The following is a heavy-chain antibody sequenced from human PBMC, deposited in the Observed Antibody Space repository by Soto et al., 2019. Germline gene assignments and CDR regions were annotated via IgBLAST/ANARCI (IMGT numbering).Heavy chain of an antibody. CDR3: ASYYDSSGYYRVDY. D-gene: IGHD3-22*01. CDR2: ISGSGGST. J-gene: IGHJ4*02. CDR1: GFTFSSYA. Sequence: GGSLRLSCAASGFTFSSYAMSWVRQAPGKGLEWVSAISGSGGSTYYADSVKGRFTISRDNSKNTLYLQMNSLRAEDTAVYYCASYYDSSGYYRVDYWGQGTLVTVSS. V-gene: IGHV3-23*01.